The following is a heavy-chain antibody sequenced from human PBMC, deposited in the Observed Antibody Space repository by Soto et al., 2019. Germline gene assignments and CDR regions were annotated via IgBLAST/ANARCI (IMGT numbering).Heavy chain of an antibody. V-gene: IGHV3-33*01. CDR2: IWYDGSNK. CDR1: GFTFSSYG. CDR3: AREDVAAAGTSFHGMDV. J-gene: IGHJ6*02. D-gene: IGHD6-13*01. Sequence: QVQLVESGGGVGQPGRSLRLSCAASGFTFSSYGMHWVRKAPGKGLEWVADIWYDGSNKYYADSVKGRFTISRDNSKNALYPQMNSLRPEHTAVYYCAREDVAAAGTSFHGMDVWGQGTTVTVSS.